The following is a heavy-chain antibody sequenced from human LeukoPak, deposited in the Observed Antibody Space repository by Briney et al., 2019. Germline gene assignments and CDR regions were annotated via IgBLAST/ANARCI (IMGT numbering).Heavy chain of an antibody. CDR1: GFSFSDYW. Sequence: GGSLRLSCAASGFSFSDYWMSWVRRAPRKGLEWVANIKQDGSGKYYVDSVKGRFTISRDNAKNSLYLQMNSLRAEDTAVYYCARDMVLDAFDIWGQGTWSPSLQ. CDR2: IKQDGSGK. V-gene: IGHV3-7*01. CDR3: ARDMVLDAFDI. J-gene: IGHJ3*02. D-gene: IGHD3-10*01.